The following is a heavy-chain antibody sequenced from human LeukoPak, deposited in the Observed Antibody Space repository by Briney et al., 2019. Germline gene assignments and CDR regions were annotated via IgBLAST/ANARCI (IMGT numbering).Heavy chain of an antibody. J-gene: IGHJ4*02. Sequence: GGSLRLSCAASGFIFSSYGMHWVRQAPGKGLEWVAVIWYDGSNKYYADSVKGRFTISRDNSKNTLFLQMTSLRAEDTAVYYCAKDRGVNYCSSSSCPFDFDYWGQGTLVTVSS. V-gene: IGHV3-33*06. D-gene: IGHD2-2*01. CDR2: IWYDGSNK. CDR1: GFIFSSYG. CDR3: AKDRGVNYCSSSSCPFDFDY.